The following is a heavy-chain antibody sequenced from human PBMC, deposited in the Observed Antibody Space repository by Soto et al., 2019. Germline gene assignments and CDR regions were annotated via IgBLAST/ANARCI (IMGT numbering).Heavy chain of an antibody. CDR2: ISWNSGSI. J-gene: IGHJ5*02. V-gene: IGHV3-9*01. D-gene: IGHD3-10*01. CDR3: AKGGGPVWFGEYNWFDP. CDR1: GFTFDDYA. Sequence: EVQLVESGGGLVQPGRSLRLSCAASGFTFDDYAMHWVRQAPGKGLEWVSGISWNSGSIGYADSVKGRFTISRDNAKNSLYLQMNSLRAEDTALYYCAKGGGPVWFGEYNWFDPWGQGTLVTVSS.